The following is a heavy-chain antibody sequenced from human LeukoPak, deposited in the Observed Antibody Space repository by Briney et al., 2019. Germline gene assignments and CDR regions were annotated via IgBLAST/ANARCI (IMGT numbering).Heavy chain of an antibody. V-gene: IGHV4-59*12. CDR1: GGSTSSYY. D-gene: IGHD4-17*01. CDR2: IYYSGST. J-gene: IGHJ3*02. Sequence: NPSETLSLTCTVSGGSTSSYYWSWIRQPPGKGLEWIGYIYYSGSTNYNPSLKSRVTISVDTSKNQFSLKLSSVTAADTAVYYCARGDSPRRRTTVTSELAFDIWGQGTMVTVSS. CDR3: ARGDSPRRRTTVTSELAFDI.